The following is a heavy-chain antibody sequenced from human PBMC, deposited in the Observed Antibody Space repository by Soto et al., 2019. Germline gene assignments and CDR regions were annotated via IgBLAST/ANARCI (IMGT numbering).Heavy chain of an antibody. J-gene: IGHJ4*02. Sequence: EVQLVESGGGLVQPGGSLRLSCAASGFTFRSHWMHWVSQAPGKGLVWVSRISVDGTSTSYADSVKGRFTISRDNAKSTVYLQMNSLRADDTAVDYCARGGAVRFLEWLVTHFEYWGQGPLVTVSS. CDR2: ISVDGTST. CDR1: GFTFRSHW. V-gene: IGHV3-74*01. D-gene: IGHD3-3*01. CDR3: ARGGAVRFLEWLVTHFEY.